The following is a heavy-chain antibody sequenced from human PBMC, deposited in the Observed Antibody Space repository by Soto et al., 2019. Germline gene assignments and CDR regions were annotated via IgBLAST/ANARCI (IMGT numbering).Heavy chain of an antibody. CDR1: GYTFTSYD. D-gene: IGHD3-3*01. Sequence: ASVKVSCKASGYTFTSYDINWVRQATGQGHEWMRWMNPNRGNTGYAQKNQGRVNMNRNTSISTAYMELSSLRSEDMAVYYCARSSYLRFLEWREAYYYYYMYVWGKGTTVTVSS. J-gene: IGHJ6*03. CDR3: ARSSYLRFLEWREAYYYYYMYV. V-gene: IGHV1-8*01. CDR2: MNPNRGNT.